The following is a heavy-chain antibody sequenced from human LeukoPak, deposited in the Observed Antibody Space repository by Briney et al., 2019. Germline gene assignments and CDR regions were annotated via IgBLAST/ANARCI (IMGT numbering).Heavy chain of an antibody. Sequence: PGGSLRLSCAAAGLTFSSYAMSWVRQAPGKGLEWVSAISGSGGSTYYADSVKGRFTIPRDNSKNTLYLQMNSLRAEDTAVYYCAKDALAVAGYYFDYWGQGTLVTVSS. CDR3: AKDALAVAGYYFDY. CDR1: GLTFSSYA. V-gene: IGHV3-23*01. D-gene: IGHD6-19*01. CDR2: ISGSGGST. J-gene: IGHJ4*02.